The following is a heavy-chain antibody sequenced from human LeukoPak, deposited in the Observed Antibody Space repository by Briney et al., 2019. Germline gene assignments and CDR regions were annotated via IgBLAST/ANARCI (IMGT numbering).Heavy chain of an antibody. CDR2: IKQDGSEK. V-gene: IGHV3-7*01. D-gene: IGHD6-13*01. CDR1: GFTFSSYW. Sequence: QPGGSLRLSCAASGFTFSSYWMNWVRQAPGKGLEWVANIKQDGSEKYYVDSVKGRFTISRENAKNSLYLQMNSLRAGDTAVYYCARAAYSSTWYSRYFDLWGRGTLVTVSS. CDR3: ARAAYSSTWYSRYFDL. J-gene: IGHJ2*01.